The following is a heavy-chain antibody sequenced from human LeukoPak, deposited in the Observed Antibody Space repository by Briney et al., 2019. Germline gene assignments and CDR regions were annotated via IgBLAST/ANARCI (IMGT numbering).Heavy chain of an antibody. CDR1: GFTFSSYE. CDR3: ARSYYDSSGYSDY. D-gene: IGHD3-22*01. Sequence: GGSLGLSCAASGFTFSSYEMNWVRQAPGKGLEWVSYISSSGSTIYYADSVKGRFTISRYNAKNSLYLQMNSLRAEDTAVYYCARSYYDSSGYSDYWGQGTLVTVSS. CDR2: ISSSGSTI. J-gene: IGHJ4*02. V-gene: IGHV3-48*03.